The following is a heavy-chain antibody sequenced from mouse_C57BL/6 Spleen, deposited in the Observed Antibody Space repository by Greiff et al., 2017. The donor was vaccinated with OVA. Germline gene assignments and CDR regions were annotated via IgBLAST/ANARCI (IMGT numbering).Heavy chain of an antibody. CDR3: AREEVWYFDV. CDR2: IYPGDGDT. J-gene: IGHJ1*03. V-gene: IGHV1-80*01. CDR1: GYAFSSYW. D-gene: IGHD2-14*01. Sequence: QVQLKESGAELVKPGASVKISCKASGYAFSSYWMNWVKQRPGKGLEWIGQIYPGDGDTNYNGKFKGKATLTADKSSSTAYMQLSSLTSEDSAVYCCAREEVWYFDVWGTGTTVTVSS.